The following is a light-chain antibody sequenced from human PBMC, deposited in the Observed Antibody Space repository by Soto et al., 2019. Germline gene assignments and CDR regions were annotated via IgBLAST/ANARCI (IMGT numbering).Light chain of an antibody. CDR1: QSVSSY. Sequence: EIVLTQSPATLSLSPGERATLSCRASQSVSSYLAWYQQKPGQAPRLLIYDASNRATGIPARFSGSGSGTDVSLTISSLEPEDFAVYYCQQRSNWSGFTFGPGTKVDIK. V-gene: IGKV3-11*01. CDR3: QQRSNWSGFT. J-gene: IGKJ3*01. CDR2: DAS.